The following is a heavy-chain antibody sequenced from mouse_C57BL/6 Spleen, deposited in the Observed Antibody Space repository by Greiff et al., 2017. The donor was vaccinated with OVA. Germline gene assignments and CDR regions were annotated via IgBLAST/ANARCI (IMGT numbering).Heavy chain of an antibody. V-gene: IGHV10-1*01. Sequence: DVMLVESGGGLVQPKGSLKLSCAASGFSFNTYAMNWVRQAPGKGLEWVARIRSKSNNYATYYADSVKDRFTISRDDSESMLYLQMNNLKTEDTAMYYCVRQAYYGYDVWYFDVWGTGTTVTVSS. CDR3: VRQAYYGYDVWYFDV. D-gene: IGHD2-9*01. J-gene: IGHJ1*03. CDR1: GFSFNTYA. CDR2: IRSKSNNYAT.